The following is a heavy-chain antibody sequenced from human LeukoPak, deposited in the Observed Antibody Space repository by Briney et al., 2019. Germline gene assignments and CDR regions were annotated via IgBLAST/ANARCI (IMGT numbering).Heavy chain of an antibody. J-gene: IGHJ4*02. D-gene: IGHD6-19*01. CDR1: GFTFSSYG. Sequence: GGTLRLSCAASGFTFSSYGMSWVRQAPGKGLEWVSSISSTSSNIYYADSVKGRFTISRDNAKNSLYLQMNSLRAEDTALYYCARDYWYSSGWYMGYWGQGILVTVSS. V-gene: IGHV3-21*03. CDR2: ISSTSSNI. CDR3: ARDYWYSSGWYMGY.